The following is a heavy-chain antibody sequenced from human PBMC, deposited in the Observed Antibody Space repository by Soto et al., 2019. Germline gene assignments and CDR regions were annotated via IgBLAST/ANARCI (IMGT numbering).Heavy chain of an antibody. Sequence: GGSLRLSCAASGFTFSSYAMHWVRQAPGKGLEWVAVISYDGSNKYYADSVKGRFTISRDNSKNTLYLQMNSLRAEDTAVYYCARAGSPYHDAFDIWGQGTMVTVSS. D-gene: IGHD2-2*01. V-gene: IGHV3-30-3*01. CDR2: ISYDGSNK. J-gene: IGHJ3*02. CDR1: GFTFSSYA. CDR3: ARAGSPYHDAFDI.